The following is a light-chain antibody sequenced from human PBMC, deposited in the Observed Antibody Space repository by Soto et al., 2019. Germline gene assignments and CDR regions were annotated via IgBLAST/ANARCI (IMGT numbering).Light chain of an antibody. CDR3: SSYTSSSNLYL. CDR1: SSDVGGYNY. CDR2: EVS. J-gene: IGLJ1*01. V-gene: IGLV2-14*01. Sequence: QSALTQPASVSGSPGQSITISCTGTSSDVGGYNYVSWYQHHPAKAPKLMIYEVSNRPSGVSNRFSGSKSGNTASLTISGIQAEDEADYYCSSYTSSSNLYLFGTGTKV.